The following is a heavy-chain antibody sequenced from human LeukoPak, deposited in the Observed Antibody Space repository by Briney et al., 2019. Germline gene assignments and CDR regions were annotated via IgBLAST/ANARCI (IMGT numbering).Heavy chain of an antibody. CDR2: TYYRSKWYN. Sequence: SQTLSLTCAFSGDSVSINSAARNWIRQSPSRGLEWLGRTYYRSKWYNYYAVSVKSRITINTDTSKNQFSLQLNSVTPEDTAVYFCGKILRKFDDCGQGTLVTVSS. V-gene: IGHV6-1*01. D-gene: IGHD3-16*01. CDR3: GKILRKFDD. J-gene: IGHJ5*02. CDR1: GDSVSINSAA.